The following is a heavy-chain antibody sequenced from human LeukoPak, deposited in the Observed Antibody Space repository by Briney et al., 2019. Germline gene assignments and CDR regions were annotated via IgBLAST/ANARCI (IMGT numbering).Heavy chain of an antibody. Sequence: GGSLRLSCAASGVIFSSYAMHWVRQAPGKGLEWVAVISYDGSNKYYADSVKGRFTISRDNSKNTLYLQMNSLRAEDTAVYYCARDKVVDAFDIWGQGTMVTVSS. CDR3: ARDKVVDAFDI. J-gene: IGHJ3*02. V-gene: IGHV3-30*01. CDR1: GVIFSSYA. CDR2: ISYDGSNK.